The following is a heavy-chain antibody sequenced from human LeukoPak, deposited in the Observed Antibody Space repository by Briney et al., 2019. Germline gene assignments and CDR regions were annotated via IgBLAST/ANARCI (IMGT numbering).Heavy chain of an antibody. Sequence: PGGSLRLSCAASGFTVSSNYMSWVRQAPGKGLEWVSVIYSGGSTYFADSVKGRFTISRDNSKNTLYLQMNSLRAEDTAVYYCARILGYGSGRPFDYWGQGTLVTVSS. V-gene: IGHV3-66*01. CDR2: IYSGGST. J-gene: IGHJ4*02. CDR3: ARILGYGSGRPFDY. D-gene: IGHD3-10*01. CDR1: GFTVSSNY.